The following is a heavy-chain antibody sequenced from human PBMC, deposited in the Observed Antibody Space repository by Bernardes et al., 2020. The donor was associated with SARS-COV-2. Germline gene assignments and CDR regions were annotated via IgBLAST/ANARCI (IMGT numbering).Heavy chain of an antibody. Sequence: SETLSLTCTVSGGSISSYYWSWIRQPAGKGLEWIGRIYTSGSTNYNPSLKSRVTMSVDTSKNQFSLKLSSVTAADTAVYYCARGPYYDFWSGYYNDYNWFDPWGQGTLVTVSS. CDR2: IYTSGST. V-gene: IGHV4-4*07. D-gene: IGHD3-3*01. J-gene: IGHJ5*02. CDR1: GGSISSYY. CDR3: ARGPYYDFWSGYYNDYNWFDP.